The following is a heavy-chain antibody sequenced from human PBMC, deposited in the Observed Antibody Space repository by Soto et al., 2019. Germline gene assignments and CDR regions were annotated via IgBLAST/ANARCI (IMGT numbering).Heavy chain of an antibody. CDR1: GYTFTSYG. Sequence: ASVKVSCKASGYTFTSYGISWVRQAPGQGLEWMGWISAYNGNTNYAQKLQGRVTMTTDTSTSTAYMELRSLRSDDTAVYYCARDLKPEYSSSLTAYWGQGTLVTVSS. J-gene: IGHJ4*02. V-gene: IGHV1-18*01. CDR2: ISAYNGNT. D-gene: IGHD6-6*01. CDR3: ARDLKPEYSSSLTAY.